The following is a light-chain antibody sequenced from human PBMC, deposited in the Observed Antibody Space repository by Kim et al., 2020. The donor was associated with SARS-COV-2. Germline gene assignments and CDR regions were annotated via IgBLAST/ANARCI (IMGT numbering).Light chain of an antibody. CDR3: QQYNWPPAYT. J-gene: IGKJ2*01. CDR1: QSVSSN. V-gene: IGKV3-15*01. CDR2: SAS. Sequence: VSLGERATLSCRASQSVSSNLAWYQQKPGQAPRLLIYSASNRATGIPARFSGSGSGTEFTLTISSLQSEDFAVYYCQQYNWPPAYTFGQGTKLEIK.